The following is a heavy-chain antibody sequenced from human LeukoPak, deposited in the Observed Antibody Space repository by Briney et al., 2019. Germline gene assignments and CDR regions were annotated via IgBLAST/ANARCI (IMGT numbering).Heavy chain of an antibody. D-gene: IGHD3-10*01. V-gene: IGHV3-48*03. J-gene: IGHJ6*04. Sequence: GGSLRLSCAASGFTFSSYEMNWVRQAPGKGLEWVSYISSSGSTIYYADSVKGRFTISRDNAKNSLYLQMNNLRAEDTAVYYCAGDEYYGSGSKSFHYYVMDVWGKGTTVTVSS. CDR2: ISSSGSTI. CDR1: GFTFSSYE. CDR3: AGDEYYGSGSKSFHYYVMDV.